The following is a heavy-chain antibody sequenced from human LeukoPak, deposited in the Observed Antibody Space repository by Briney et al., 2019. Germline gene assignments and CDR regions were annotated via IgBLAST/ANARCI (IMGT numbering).Heavy chain of an antibody. D-gene: IGHD5-12*01. CDR3: AKGGGYEAQYYYNYMDV. Sequence: GGSLRLSCAASEFTFDDYAMHWVRQAPGKGLEWVSGISWNSGGIGYADSVKGRFTISRDNSKNTLYLQMNSLRAEDTAVYYCAKGGGYEAQYYYNYMDVWGKGTTVTISS. V-gene: IGHV3-9*01. CDR1: EFTFDDYA. J-gene: IGHJ6*03. CDR2: ISWNSGGI.